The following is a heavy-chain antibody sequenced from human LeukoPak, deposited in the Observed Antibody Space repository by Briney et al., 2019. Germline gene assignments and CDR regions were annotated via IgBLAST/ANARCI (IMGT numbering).Heavy chain of an antibody. CDR1: GFTFSSYG. V-gene: IGHV3-23*01. CDR2: ISGSGGST. D-gene: IGHD3-22*01. Sequence: PGGSLRLSCAASGFTFSSYGMSWVRQAPGKGLEWVSAISGSGGSTYYADSVKGRFTISRDNSKNTLYLQMNSLRAEDTAVYYCAKGVIVVVITDYFDYWGQGILVTVSS. J-gene: IGHJ4*02. CDR3: AKGVIVVVITDYFDY.